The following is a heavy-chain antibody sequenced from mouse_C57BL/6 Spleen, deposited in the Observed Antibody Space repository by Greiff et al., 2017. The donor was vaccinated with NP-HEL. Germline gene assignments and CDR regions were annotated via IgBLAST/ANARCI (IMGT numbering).Heavy chain of an antibody. CDR3: AKDDYDSYFDY. V-gene: IGHV5-17*01. Sequence: DVKLVESGGDLVKPGGSLKLSCAASGFTFSDYGMHWVRQAPEKGLEWVAYISSGSSTIYYADTVKGRFTISRDNAKNTLFLQMTSLRSEDTAMYYCAKDDYDSYFDYWGQGTTLTVSS. J-gene: IGHJ2*01. CDR1: GFTFSDYG. CDR2: ISSGSSTI. D-gene: IGHD2-4*01.